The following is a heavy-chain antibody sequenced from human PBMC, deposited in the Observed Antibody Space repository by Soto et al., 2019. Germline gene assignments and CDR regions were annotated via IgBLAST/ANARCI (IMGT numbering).Heavy chain of an antibody. CDR3: ARDKDRLQLGGNYYYIMDV. CDR2: INAGNRNT. CDR1: GYTFTSYA. J-gene: IGHJ6*02. V-gene: IGHV1-3*01. D-gene: IGHD4-4*01. Sequence: ASVKVSCKASGYTFTSYAMHWVRQAPGQRLEWMGWINAGNRNTKYAQKFQGRVTITTDASTTTAYMELSGLRSEDTAVYYCARDKDRLQLGGNYYYIMDVWGQGTTVTVS.